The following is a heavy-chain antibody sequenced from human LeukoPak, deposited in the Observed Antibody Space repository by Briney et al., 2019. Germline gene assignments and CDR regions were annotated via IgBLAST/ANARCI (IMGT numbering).Heavy chain of an antibody. J-gene: IGHJ4*02. D-gene: IGHD6-13*01. V-gene: IGHV3-30*19. CDR3: TRDLSWYFFDY. Sequence: PGRSLRLSCAASGFTFSSHGMHWVRQAPGKGLEWVAVVSFDGSSKYYADSVKGRFTISSDNSKNTLYLQMNSLRAEDTAVYYCTRDLSWYFFDYWGQGTLVTVSS. CDR1: GFTFSSHG. CDR2: VSFDGSSK.